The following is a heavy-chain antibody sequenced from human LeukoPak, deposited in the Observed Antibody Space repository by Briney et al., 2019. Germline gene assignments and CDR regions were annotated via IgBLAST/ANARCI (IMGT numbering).Heavy chain of an antibody. D-gene: IGHD4-17*01. V-gene: IGHV4-30-4*01. CDR2: IYYSGST. J-gene: IGHJ4*02. CDR1: GGSISSGDYY. Sequence: KPSETLSLTCTVSGGSISSGDYYWSWIRQPPGKGLEWIGYIYYSGSTYYNPSLKSRVTISVDTSKNQFSLKLSSVTAADTAVYYCARGSYGDYAMACDYWGQGTLVTVSS. CDR3: ARGSYGDYAMACDY.